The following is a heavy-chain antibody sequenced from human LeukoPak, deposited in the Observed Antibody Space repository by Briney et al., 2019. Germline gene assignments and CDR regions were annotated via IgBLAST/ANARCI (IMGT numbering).Heavy chain of an antibody. D-gene: IGHD2-2*01. CDR2: ISYDGSNK. CDR1: GFTFSSYG. J-gene: IGHJ6*02. V-gene: IGHV3-30*18. Sequence: GGSLRLSCAASGFTFSSYGMHWVRQAPGKGLEWVAVISYDGSNKYYADSVKGRFTISRDNSKNTLYLQMNSLRAEDTAVYYCAKDIVVVPAAIDYYYYYGTDVWGQGTRSPSP. CDR3: AKDIVVVPAAIDYYYYYGTDV.